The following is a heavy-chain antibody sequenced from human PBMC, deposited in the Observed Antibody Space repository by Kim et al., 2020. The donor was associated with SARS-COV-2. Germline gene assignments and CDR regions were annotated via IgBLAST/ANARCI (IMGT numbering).Heavy chain of an antibody. CDR3: TTVIPGIAAAGDTLGNWFDP. V-gene: IGHV3-15*01. J-gene: IGHJ5*02. D-gene: IGHD6-13*01. Sequence: GGSLRLSCAASGFTFSNAWMSWVRQAPGKGLEWVGRIKSKTDGGTTDYAAPVKGRFTISRDDSKNTLYLQMNSLKTEDTAVYYCTTVIPGIAAAGDTLGNWFDPWGQGTLVTVSS. CDR1: GFTFSNAW. CDR2: IKSKTDGGTT.